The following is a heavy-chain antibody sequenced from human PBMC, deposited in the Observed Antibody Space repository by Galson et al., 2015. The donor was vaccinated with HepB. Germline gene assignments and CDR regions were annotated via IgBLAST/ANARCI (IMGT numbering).Heavy chain of an antibody. CDR3: ARTSPELRLGYGMDV. CDR1: GFSLSTSGMC. J-gene: IGHJ6*02. Sequence: PSLVKPTQTLTLTCTFSGFSLSTSGMCVSWIRQPPGKALEWLALIDWDDDKYYSTSLKTRLTISKDTSKNQVALTMTNMDPVDTATYYCARTSPELRLGYGMDVWGQGTTVTVSS. D-gene: IGHD1-26*01. V-gene: IGHV2-70*01. CDR2: IDWDDDK.